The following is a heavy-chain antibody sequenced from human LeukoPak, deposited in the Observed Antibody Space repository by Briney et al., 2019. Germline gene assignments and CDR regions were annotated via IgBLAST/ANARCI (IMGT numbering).Heavy chain of an antibody. J-gene: IGHJ4*02. CDR2: FYSDERT. D-gene: IGHD3-9*01. CDR1: GFTLIRYY. Sequence: PGGSLRLSSAPSGFTLIRYYMTSVRHAPGKRLEWVSVFYSDERTDYTDPVKGRFTISRDNFKNTVYLEMNNLRAEDSAVYYCARGGGYDILIGDYFDYWGQGILVTDSS. V-gene: IGHV3-53*01. CDR3: ARGGGYDILIGDYFDY.